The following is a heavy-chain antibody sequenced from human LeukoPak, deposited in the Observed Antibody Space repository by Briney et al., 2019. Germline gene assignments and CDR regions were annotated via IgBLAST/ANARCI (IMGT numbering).Heavy chain of an antibody. J-gene: IGHJ3*01. V-gene: IGHV4-59*01. CDR1: GGSISSYY. CDR3: ARDGGNLDY. CDR2: IYYSGST. D-gene: IGHD3-9*01. Sequence: SETLSLTCTVSGGSISSYYWSWIRQPPGKGLEWIGYIYYSGSTNYNPSLKSRVTLSVDTPKNQFSLKLSSVTAADTAVYYCARDGGNLDYWGQGTMVTVSS.